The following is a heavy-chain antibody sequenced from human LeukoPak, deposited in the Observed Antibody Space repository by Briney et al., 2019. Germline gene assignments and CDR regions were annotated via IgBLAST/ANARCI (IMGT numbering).Heavy chain of an antibody. CDR1: GGSISSSSYN. J-gene: IGHJ4*02. CDR3: ARGYCSGGSCYSRLNTAMVFDY. Sequence: PSETLSLTCTVSGGSISSSSYNWGWIRQPPGKGLEWIGSIYYSGSAYYNPSLKSRVTISVDTPKNQFSLKLSSVTAADTAVYFCARGYCSGGSCYSRLNTAMVFDYWGQGTLVTVSS. D-gene: IGHD2-15*01. V-gene: IGHV4-39*01. CDR2: IYYSGSA.